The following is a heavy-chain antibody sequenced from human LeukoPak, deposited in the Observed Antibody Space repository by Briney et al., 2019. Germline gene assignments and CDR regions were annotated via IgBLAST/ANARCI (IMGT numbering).Heavy chain of an antibody. V-gene: IGHV3-21*06. Sequence: GGSLRLSCAASGFSFSFYTLNWVRQAPGKGLEWVSSISDGGSEIYYADPIKGRFAISRDDAKNSLSLEMNSLRVEDTDTYYCAKGKSGSYYYYMDVWGKGTTVTVSS. CDR3: AKGKSGSYYYYMDV. J-gene: IGHJ6*03. CDR1: GFSFSFYT. CDR2: ISDGGSEI.